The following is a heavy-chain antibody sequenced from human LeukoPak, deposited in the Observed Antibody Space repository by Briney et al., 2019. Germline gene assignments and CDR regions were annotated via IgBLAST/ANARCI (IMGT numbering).Heavy chain of an antibody. J-gene: IGHJ4*02. CDR1: GGSFSGYY. Sequence: PSETLSLTCAVYGGSFSGYYWSWIRQPPGKGLEWIGSIYYSGSTYYNPSLKSRVTISVDTSKNQFSLKLSSVTAADTAVYYCARHRSDIVVVPAAVDYWGQGTLVTVSS. V-gene: IGHV4-34*01. D-gene: IGHD2-2*01. CDR2: IYYSGST. CDR3: ARHRSDIVVVPAAVDY.